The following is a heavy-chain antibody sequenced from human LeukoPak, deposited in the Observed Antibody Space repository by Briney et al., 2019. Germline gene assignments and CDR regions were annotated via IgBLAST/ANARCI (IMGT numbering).Heavy chain of an antibody. CDR2: ISAYNGNT. V-gene: IGHV1-18*01. Sequence: ASVKVSCKASGYTFTSYGISWVRQAPGQGLEWMGWISAYNGNTNYAQKLQGRVTITADKSTSTAYMELSSLRSEDTAVYYCARDAGVGAAPEDAFDIWGQGTMVTVSS. J-gene: IGHJ3*02. CDR3: ARDAGVGAAPEDAFDI. D-gene: IGHD1-26*01. CDR1: GYTFTSYG.